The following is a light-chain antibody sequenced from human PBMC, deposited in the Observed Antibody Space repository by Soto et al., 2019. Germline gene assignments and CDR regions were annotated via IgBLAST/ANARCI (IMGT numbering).Light chain of an antibody. CDR3: QQFNSYPRT. CDR1: QGISSA. CDR2: DAS. Sequence: AIQLTQSPSSLSASVGDRLTITCRASQGISSALAWYQQKPGKAPKLLIYDASSLESGVPSRFSGSGSGTDFTLIISSLQPEDFATYYCQQFNSYPRTFGQGTKLEIK. J-gene: IGKJ2*01. V-gene: IGKV1-13*02.